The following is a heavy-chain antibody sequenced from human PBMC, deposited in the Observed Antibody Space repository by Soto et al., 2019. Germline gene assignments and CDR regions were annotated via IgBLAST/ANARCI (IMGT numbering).Heavy chain of an antibody. CDR2: IKGKTTGGTT. J-gene: IGHJ4*01. CDR3: TTDSYSTMIVVRFDY. Sequence: GGSPSLSTTSTGFPFSIALINLVRLSPGKGLEWVGRIKGKTTGGTTDYAAPVKGRFAISRDDSNNMVYLQMNSLKIEDTAVYYCTTDSYSTMIVVRFDYWGHGTLVTVSS. V-gene: IGHV3-15*07. CDR1: GFPFSIAL. D-gene: IGHD3-22*01.